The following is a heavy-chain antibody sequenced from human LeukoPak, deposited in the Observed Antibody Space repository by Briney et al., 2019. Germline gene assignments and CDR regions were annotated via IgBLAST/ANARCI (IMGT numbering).Heavy chain of an antibody. CDR3: AKASGSGYGRDYFDY. J-gene: IGHJ4*02. CDR1: GFTFSSYA. CDR2: ISSSSSYI. Sequence: SGGSLRLSCAASGFTFSSYAMSWVRQAPGKGLEWVSSISSSSSYIYYADSVKGRFTISTDNSKNTLYLQMNSLRAEDTALYYCAKASGSGYGRDYFDYWGQGTLVTVSS. V-gene: IGHV3-23*01. D-gene: IGHD1-26*01.